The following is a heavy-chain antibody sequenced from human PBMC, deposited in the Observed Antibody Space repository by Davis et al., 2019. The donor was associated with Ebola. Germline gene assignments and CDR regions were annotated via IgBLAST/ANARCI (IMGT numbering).Heavy chain of an antibody. Sequence: GESLKISCAASGFTFSSYWMSWVRQAPGKGLEWVANIKQDGSEKYYVDSVKGRFTISRDNSKNTLYLQMNSLRAEDTAVYYCAKDNRLAVAGTMFDYWGQGTLVTVSS. CDR2: IKQDGSEK. CDR3: AKDNRLAVAGTMFDY. CDR1: GFTFSSYW. D-gene: IGHD6-19*01. V-gene: IGHV3-7*03. J-gene: IGHJ4*02.